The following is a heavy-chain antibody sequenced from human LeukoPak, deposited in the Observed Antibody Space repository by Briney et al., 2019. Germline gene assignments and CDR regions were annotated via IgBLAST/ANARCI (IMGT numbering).Heavy chain of an antibody. CDR2: IHSDGSTT. D-gene: IGHD6-13*01. V-gene: IGHV3-74*01. CDR3: ARGGIGSFDY. CDR1: GFSFSGYW. Sequence: PGGSLRLTCAASGFSFSGYWIHWVRQAPGEGLVWVSYIHSDGSTTSYAESVKGRFTISRDNAKNTVYLQMNSLRVEDTAVYYCARGGIGSFDYWGQGTLVTVSS. J-gene: IGHJ4*02.